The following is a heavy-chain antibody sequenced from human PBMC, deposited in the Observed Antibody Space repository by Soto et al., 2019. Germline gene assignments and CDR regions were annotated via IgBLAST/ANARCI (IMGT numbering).Heavy chain of an antibody. V-gene: IGHV1-8*01. J-gene: IGHJ4*02. Sequence: QVQLVQSGAEVKKPGSSVKVSCKASGYTFTNYEINWVRQATGQGLEGMGWMNPGSGNTAYAQKFQGRVTMTRDTSIITGYRELSSLRSQDTAVYYCARGSDSFESSDFWPLIRYWGQGTLVSVSS. CDR1: GYTFTNYE. CDR3: ARGSDSFESSDFWPLIRY. D-gene: IGHD3-22*01. CDR2: MNPGSGNT.